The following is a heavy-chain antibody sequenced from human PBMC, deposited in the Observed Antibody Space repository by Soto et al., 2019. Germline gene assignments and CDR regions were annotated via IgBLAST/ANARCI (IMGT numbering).Heavy chain of an antibody. CDR3: TRSRNPYSSGPFDY. CDR1: GYTFTSYD. V-gene: IGHV1-8*01. CDR2: MNPNSGNT. J-gene: IGHJ4*02. Sequence: ASVKVSCKASGYTFTSYDINWVRQATGQGLEWMGWMNPNSGNTGYAQKFQGRVTMTRNTSISTAYMELSSLRSEDTAVYYCTRSRNPYSSGPFDYWGQGTLVTVSS. D-gene: IGHD6-19*01.